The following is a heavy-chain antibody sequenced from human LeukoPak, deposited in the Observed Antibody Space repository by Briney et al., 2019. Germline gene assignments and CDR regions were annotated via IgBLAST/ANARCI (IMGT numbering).Heavy chain of an antibody. Sequence: TSETLSLTCTVSGDSISSISYYWDWIRQPPGKGLEWIGSIYYSGSTYYNPSLRSRVTISVDTSKNQFSLKLSFVTAADTAVYYCARQRYYGSGSYYNFLASLNYWGQGTLVTVSS. CDR2: IYYSGST. V-gene: IGHV4-39*01. D-gene: IGHD3-10*01. J-gene: IGHJ4*02. CDR1: GDSISSISYY. CDR3: ARQRYYGSGSYYNFLASLNY.